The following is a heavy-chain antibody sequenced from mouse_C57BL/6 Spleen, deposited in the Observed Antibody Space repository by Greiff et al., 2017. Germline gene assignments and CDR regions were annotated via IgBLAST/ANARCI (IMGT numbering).Heavy chain of an antibody. D-gene: IGHD1-1*01. V-gene: IGHV1-54*01. CDR3: ARSRDYYGSSYWYFDV. CDR1: GYAFTNYL. CDR2: INPGSGGT. J-gene: IGHJ1*03. Sequence: VQLQQSGAELVRPGTSVKVSCKASGYAFTNYLIEWVKQRPGQGLEWIGVINPGSGGTNYNEKFKGKAPLTADKSSSTAYMQLSSLTSEDSAVYFCARSRDYYGSSYWYFDVWGTGTTVTVSS.